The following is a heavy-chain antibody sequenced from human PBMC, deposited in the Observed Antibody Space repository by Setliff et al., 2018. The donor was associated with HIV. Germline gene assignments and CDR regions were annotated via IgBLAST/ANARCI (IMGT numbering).Heavy chain of an antibody. V-gene: IGHV4-4*09. CDR2: IYIYNSGST. CDR3: ARFARDPTD. CDR1: GGSFSGYY. Sequence: TSETLSLTCSVSGGSFSGYYWSWIRQPPGKGLEWIGYIYIYNSGSTNYNPSLTSRVTISADTSRNQFSLRLNSLTAADTAMYYCARFARDPTDWGRGILVTVSS. J-gene: IGHJ4*02.